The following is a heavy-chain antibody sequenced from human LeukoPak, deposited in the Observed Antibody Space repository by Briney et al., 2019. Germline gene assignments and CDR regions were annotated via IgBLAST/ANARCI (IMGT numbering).Heavy chain of an antibody. Sequence: GRSLRLSCAASGFTFSSYAMHWVRQAPGKGLEWVAVISYDGSNKYYADSVKGRFTISRDNSKNTLYLQMNSLRAEDTAVYYCARELFPSMVGGSYLPSDYWGQGTLVTASS. CDR3: ARELFPSMVGGSYLPSDY. CDR1: GFTFSSYA. CDR2: ISYDGSNK. V-gene: IGHV3-30-3*01. D-gene: IGHD1-26*01. J-gene: IGHJ4*02.